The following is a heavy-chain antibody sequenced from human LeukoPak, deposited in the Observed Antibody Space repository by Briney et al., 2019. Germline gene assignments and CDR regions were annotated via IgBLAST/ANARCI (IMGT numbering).Heavy chain of an antibody. V-gene: IGHV3-53*01. D-gene: IGHD2-2*01. J-gene: IGHJ5*01. CDR2: IYSGGNT. Sequence: PGGSLRLSCAASGFTVSTNYMTWVRQAPGKGLEWVSVIYSGGNTYYAHSVEGRFTVSRDNSKNTLYLQMNSLRAEDTAVYYCARIGHDLYQTFDSWGHGTLITVSS. CDR3: ARIGHDLYQTFDS. CDR1: GFTVSTNY.